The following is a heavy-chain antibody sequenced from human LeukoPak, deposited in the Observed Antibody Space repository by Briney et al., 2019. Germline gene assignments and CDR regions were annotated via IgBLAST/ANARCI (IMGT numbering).Heavy chain of an antibody. Sequence: SQTLSLTCAISGDSVSSNSAAWNWIRQSPSRGLEWLGRTYYRSKWYNDYAVSVKSRITINPDISRNQFSLQLNSVTPEDTAVYYCATYDILTGYYFDYWGQGTLVTVSS. CDR2: TYYRSKWYN. V-gene: IGHV6-1*01. J-gene: IGHJ4*02. CDR3: ATYDILTGYYFDY. CDR1: GDSVSSNSAA. D-gene: IGHD3-9*01.